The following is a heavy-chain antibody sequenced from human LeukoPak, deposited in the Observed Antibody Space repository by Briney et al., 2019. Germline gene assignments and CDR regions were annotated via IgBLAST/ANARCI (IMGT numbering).Heavy chain of an antibody. CDR2: ISSSSSYI. D-gene: IGHD5-24*01. V-gene: IGHV3-21*04. J-gene: IGHJ4*02. Sequence: GGSLRLSCAASGFTFSDYSMNWVRQAPGKGLEWVSSISSSSSYIYYADSVKGRFTISRDNSKNTLYLQMNSLRAEDTAVYYCAKGSLFDGYAYYFDYWGQGTLVTVSS. CDR1: GFTFSDYS. CDR3: AKGSLFDGYAYYFDY.